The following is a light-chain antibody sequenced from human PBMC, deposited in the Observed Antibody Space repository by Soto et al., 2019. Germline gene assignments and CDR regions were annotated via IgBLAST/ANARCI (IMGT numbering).Light chain of an antibody. V-gene: IGKV1-39*01. CDR1: QNINTF. CDR2: AAS. CDR3: QQTYISPHT. J-gene: IGKJ2*01. Sequence: DIQMTQSPSSLSASVGDRVSIACRASQNINTFLHWYQQKPGKAPKLLVYAASSLQNGVPSRFSGRGSGTDFTLTIFSLQSDDFGIYYCQQTYISPHTFGQGTK.